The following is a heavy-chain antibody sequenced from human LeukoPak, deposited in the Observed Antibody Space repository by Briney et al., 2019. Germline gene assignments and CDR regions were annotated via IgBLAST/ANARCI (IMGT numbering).Heavy chain of an antibody. D-gene: IGHD3-3*01. CDR1: GFTFNNYA. Sequence: GGSLRLSCAAAGFTFNNYAMSWVRQAPGKGLEWVLAISGSGGNTYYAGSVKGRFTISRDKSKNTLYLQMNSLRAEDTAVYYCAKVGGDSWSGSSTRHFDFWGQGTLVTVSS. CDR2: ISGSGGNT. CDR3: AKVGGDSWSGSSTRHFDF. J-gene: IGHJ4*02. V-gene: IGHV3-23*01.